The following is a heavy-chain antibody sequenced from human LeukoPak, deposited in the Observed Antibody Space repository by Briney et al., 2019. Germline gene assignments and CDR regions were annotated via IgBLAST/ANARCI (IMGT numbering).Heavy chain of an antibody. CDR2: IIPIFGTA. J-gene: IGHJ4*02. D-gene: IGHD4-17*01. CDR3: ARGRTYYDYGDYVDY. CDR1: GGTFSSYA. V-gene: IGHV1-69*05. Sequence: SVKVSCKASGGTFSSYAISWVRQAPGQGLEWMGGIIPIFGTANYAQKFQGRVTITTDESTSTAYMELSSLRSEDTAVYYCARGRTYYDYGDYVDYWGQGTLVTVSS.